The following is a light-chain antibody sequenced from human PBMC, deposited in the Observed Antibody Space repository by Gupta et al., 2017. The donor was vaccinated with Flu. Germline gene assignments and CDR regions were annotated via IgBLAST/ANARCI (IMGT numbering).Light chain of an antibody. Sequence: DTQLTQSPSSVYASVGDRVTITGRASQCTNRWLAWFQQKPGKAPRLLIYGASSLQSGVPSRFSGSGSGTDFTLTITSLQPEDFATYYCQQANSFPYTFGQGTKLEI. CDR2: GAS. CDR1: QCTNRW. V-gene: IGKV1-12*01. CDR3: QQANSFPYT. J-gene: IGKJ2*01.